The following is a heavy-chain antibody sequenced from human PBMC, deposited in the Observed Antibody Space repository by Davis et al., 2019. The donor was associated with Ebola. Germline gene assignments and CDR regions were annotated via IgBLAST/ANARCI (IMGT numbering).Heavy chain of an antibody. CDR1: GFTFSSYG. J-gene: IGHJ4*02. Sequence: GGSLRLSCAASGFTFSSYGMHWVRQAPGKGLEWVAVIWYDGSNKYYADSVKGRFTISRDNSKNTLYLQMNSLRAEDTAVYYCAKGGITMIVAYYFDYWGQGTLVTVSS. D-gene: IGHD3-22*01. CDR3: AKGGITMIVAYYFDY. V-gene: IGHV3-30*02. CDR2: IWYDGSNK.